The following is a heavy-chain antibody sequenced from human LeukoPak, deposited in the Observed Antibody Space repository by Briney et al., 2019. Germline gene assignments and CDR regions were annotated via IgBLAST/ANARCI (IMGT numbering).Heavy chain of an antibody. Sequence: SETLSLTCAVSGYSISSGYYWGWIRQSPGKGLQWIGTIYHSGSTYYNPSLKRRLAISIDTSKNQFSLKLSSVTAADTAVYYCARLTISGGRFFDCWGQGTLVTVSS. CDR3: ARLTISGGRFFDC. J-gene: IGHJ4*02. CDR1: GYSISSGYY. CDR2: IYHSGST. D-gene: IGHD2-15*01. V-gene: IGHV4-38-2*01.